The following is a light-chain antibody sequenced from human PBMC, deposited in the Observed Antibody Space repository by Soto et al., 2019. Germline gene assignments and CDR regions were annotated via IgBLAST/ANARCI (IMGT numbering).Light chain of an antibody. CDR3: QQRSNWPPWT. CDR1: QSISTW. J-gene: IGKJ1*01. Sequence: DIQMTESHSTLPASVGDSATITCRGNQSISTWLAWYQQKPGKAPNLLIYKASRLETGVPSRFSGSGSGTEFTLTISCLEPEDLAVYYCQQRSNWPPWTVGQGTKVVIK. V-gene: IGKV1-5*03. CDR2: KAS.